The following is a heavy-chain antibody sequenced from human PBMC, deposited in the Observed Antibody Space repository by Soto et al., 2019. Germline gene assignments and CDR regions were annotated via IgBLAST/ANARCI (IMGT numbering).Heavy chain of an antibody. CDR3: ARLLYCSGGSCPRDYWYFDL. CDR1: GDSISNYY. D-gene: IGHD2-15*01. CDR2: IYYSGST. J-gene: IGHJ2*01. V-gene: IGHV4-59*08. Sequence: SETLSLTCTVSGDSISNYYWNWIRQTPGKGLEWIAYIYYSGSTNYNPSLKSRVTISVDTSKNQFSLKLSSVTAADTAVYYCARLLYCSGGSCPRDYWYFDLWGRGTLVTVS.